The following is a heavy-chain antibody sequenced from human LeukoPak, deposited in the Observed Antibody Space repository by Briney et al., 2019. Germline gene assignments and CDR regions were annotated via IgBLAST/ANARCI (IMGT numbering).Heavy chain of an antibody. Sequence: PSETLSLTCTVSGGSISSYYWSWIRQPPGKGLEWIAYISDIGSINYNPSLKSRVTISVDTSKNQFSLKLSSVTAADTAVYYCARVIYLRLGISNQADSSSWYREFSRLPRSKTFDPWGQGTLVTVSS. CDR2: ISDIGSI. J-gene: IGHJ5*02. CDR3: ARVIYLRLGISNQADSSSWYREFSRLPRSKTFDP. D-gene: IGHD6-13*01. V-gene: IGHV4-59*12. CDR1: GGSISSYY.